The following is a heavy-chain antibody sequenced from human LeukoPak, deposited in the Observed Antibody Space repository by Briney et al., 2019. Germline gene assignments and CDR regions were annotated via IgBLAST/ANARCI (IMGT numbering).Heavy chain of an antibody. Sequence: PGGSLRLSCAASGFTFSSYAVRWVRQAPGKGLEWVAVISYDGSNKYYADSVKGRFTISRDNSKNTLYLQMNSLRAEDTAVYYCARDVRSGYDDYYYGMDVWGQGTTVTVSS. J-gene: IGHJ6*02. CDR3: ARDVRSGYDDYYYGMDV. CDR1: GFTFSSYA. V-gene: IGHV3-30*04. CDR2: ISYDGSNK. D-gene: IGHD5-12*01.